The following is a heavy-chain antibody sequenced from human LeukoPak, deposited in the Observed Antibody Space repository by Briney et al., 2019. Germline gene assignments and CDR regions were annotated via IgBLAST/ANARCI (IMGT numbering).Heavy chain of an antibody. D-gene: IGHD2-2*02. Sequence: GASVKVSCKASGYTFTSYGISWVRQAPGQGLEWMGGIIPIFGTANYAQKFQGRVTITADESTSTAYMELSSLRSEDTAVYYCARGGAYCSSTSCYIDYWGQGTLVTVSS. V-gene: IGHV1-69*13. CDR3: ARGGAYCSSTSCYIDY. CDR2: IIPIFGTA. J-gene: IGHJ4*02. CDR1: GYTFTSYG.